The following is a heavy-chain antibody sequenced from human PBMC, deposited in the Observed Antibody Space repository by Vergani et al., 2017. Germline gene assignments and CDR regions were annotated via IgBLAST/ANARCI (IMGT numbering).Heavy chain of an antibody. J-gene: IGHJ4*02. CDR1: GITFWKFG. V-gene: IGHV3-9*03. Sequence: EVDLVESGGGLAQPGGSLRLSCEASGITFWKFGMHWVRQGPGKGLEWVSGISWNSGAVDYADSVRGRFTISRDNAKNSLFLEMNSLRAEDMALYYCAKDKHYYDSSGIFDYWGQGTLVTVSS. CDR2: ISWNSGAV. D-gene: IGHD3-22*01. CDR3: AKDKHYYDSSGIFDY.